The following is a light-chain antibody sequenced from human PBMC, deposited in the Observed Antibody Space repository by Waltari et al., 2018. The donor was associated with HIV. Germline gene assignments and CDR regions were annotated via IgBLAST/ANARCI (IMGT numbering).Light chain of an antibody. V-gene: IGLV6-57*01. CDR2: EDN. J-gene: IGLJ3*02. CDR1: SGSIARNY. Sequence: NFMLTQPHSVSESPGKTVTISCTRSSGSIARNYVQWYQQRPGSSPTTVIYEDNQRPSGLPDRFSGSIDSTSSSASRTSSGLKTKDGADDYCQSYDSSTRVFGGGTKLTVL. CDR3: QSYDSSTRV.